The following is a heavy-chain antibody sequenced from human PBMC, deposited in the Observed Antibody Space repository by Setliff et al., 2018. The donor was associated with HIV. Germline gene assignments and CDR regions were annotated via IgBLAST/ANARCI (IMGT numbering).Heavy chain of an antibody. CDR1: GYTFTSYY. CDR2: INPSGGST. CDR3: GRDRTPYYYDSSGFNWFDP. Sequence: ASVKVSCKASGYTFTSYYLHWVRQAPGQGLEWMGIINPSGGSTSYAQKFQDRITMTSDTSTSTVYMELSSLRSDDTAMYYCGRDRTPYYYDSSGFNWFDPWGQGTLVTVSS. V-gene: IGHV1-46*01. D-gene: IGHD3-22*01. J-gene: IGHJ5*02.